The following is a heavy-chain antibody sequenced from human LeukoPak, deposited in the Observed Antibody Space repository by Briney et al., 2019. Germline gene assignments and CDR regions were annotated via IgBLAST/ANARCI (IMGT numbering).Heavy chain of an antibody. CDR3: ARGNAYNWRFDF. D-gene: IGHD1-1*01. CDR1: GGSTSSYY. V-gene: IGHV4-59*01. J-gene: IGHJ4*02. Sequence: SETLSLTCSVSGGSTSSYYWNWIRQTPGKGLQWIGYTHYSGSTNYNPSLKGRVSISVDTSKNQFSLKLSSVTAADTALYYCARGNAYNWRFDFWGQGTLVTVSS. CDR2: THYSGST.